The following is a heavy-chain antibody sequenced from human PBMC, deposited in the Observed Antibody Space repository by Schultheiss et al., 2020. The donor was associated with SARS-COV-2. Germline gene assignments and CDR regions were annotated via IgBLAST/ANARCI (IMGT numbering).Heavy chain of an antibody. Sequence: GGSLRLSCAASGFTFSSYAMSWVRQAPGKGLEWVSVIYRGGTTYYAESVKGRFTISRDNAKNSLYLQMNSLRAEDTAVYYCVKGDYGDYVGLGGMDVWGQGTTVTVSS. V-gene: IGHV3-23*03. D-gene: IGHD4-17*01. CDR1: GFTFSSYA. CDR3: VKGDYGDYVGLGGMDV. CDR2: IYRGGTT. J-gene: IGHJ6*02.